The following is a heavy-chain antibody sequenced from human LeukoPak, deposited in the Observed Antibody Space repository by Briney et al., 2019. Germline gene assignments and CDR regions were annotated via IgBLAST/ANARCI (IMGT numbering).Heavy chain of an antibody. CDR1: GGSISSSSYY. V-gene: IGHV4-39*01. CDR2: IYYSGST. Sequence: SETLSLTRTVSGGSISSSSYYWGWLRQPPGKGLEWIGSIYYSGSTYYNPSLKSRVTISVDTSKNQFSLKLSSVTAADTAVYYRASQPYGSGRYYFDYWGQGTLVTVSS. J-gene: IGHJ4*02. D-gene: IGHD3-10*01. CDR3: ASQPYGSGRYYFDY.